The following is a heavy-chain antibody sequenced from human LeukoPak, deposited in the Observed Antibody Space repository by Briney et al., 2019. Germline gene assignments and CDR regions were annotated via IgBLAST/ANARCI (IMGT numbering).Heavy chain of an antibody. V-gene: IGHV4-59*08. Sequence: SETLSLTCTVSGGSISSYYWSWIRQPPGKGLEWIGYIYYSGSTNYNPSLKSRVTISVDTSKNQFSLKLSSVTAADTAVYYCARRRGDGYTPWGQGTLVTVSS. CDR3: ARRRGDGYTP. CDR1: GGSISSYY. CDR2: IYYSGST. J-gene: IGHJ4*02. D-gene: IGHD5-24*01.